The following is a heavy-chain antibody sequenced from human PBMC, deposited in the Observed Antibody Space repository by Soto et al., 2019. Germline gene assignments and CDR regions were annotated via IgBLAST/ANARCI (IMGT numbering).Heavy chain of an antibody. V-gene: IGHV1-18*01. CDR2: ISAYNGNT. D-gene: IGHD2-2*01. J-gene: IGHJ6*02. Sequence: GASLKVSCKASGYTFTSYGISWVRQAPGKGLEWMGWISAYNGNTNYAQKLQGRVTMTTDTSTSTAYMELRSLRSDDTAVYYCARVRGDIVVVPAATPYYYYGMDVWGQGTTVTVSS. CDR1: GYTFTSYG. CDR3: ARVRGDIVVVPAATPYYYYGMDV.